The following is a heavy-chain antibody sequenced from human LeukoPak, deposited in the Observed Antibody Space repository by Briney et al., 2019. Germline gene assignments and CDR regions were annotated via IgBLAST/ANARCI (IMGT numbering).Heavy chain of an antibody. CDR3: ARDKGYYYYGMDV. CDR2: ISSSSSYL. V-gene: IGHV3-21*01. Sequence: GGSLRLSCAASGFIFSSYSMNWVRQAPGKGLDWVSSISSSSSYLYYVDSVKGRFTISRDNAKNSLYLQMNSLRAEDTAVYYCARDKGYYYYGMDVWGQGTTVTVSS. CDR1: GFIFSSYS. J-gene: IGHJ6*02.